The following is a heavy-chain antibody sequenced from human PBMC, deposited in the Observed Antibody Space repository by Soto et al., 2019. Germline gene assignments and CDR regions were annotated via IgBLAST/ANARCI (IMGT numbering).Heavy chain of an antibody. Sequence: SETLSLTCTVSGGSISSYFYIWVRQPPGKGLEWIGSVYYTGTTDYNPSLKSRVTISADTSQNHFSLTMTSVIAADTAVYFCARWTYLYDSSNIRYGGFDTWGQGTKVTVSS. CDR1: GGSISSYF. D-gene: IGHD3-22*01. J-gene: IGHJ3*02. V-gene: IGHV4-59*12. CDR3: ARWTYLYDSSNIRYGGFDT. CDR2: VYYTGTT.